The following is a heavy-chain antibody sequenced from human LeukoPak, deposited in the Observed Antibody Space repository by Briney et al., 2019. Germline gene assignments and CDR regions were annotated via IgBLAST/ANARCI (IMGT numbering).Heavy chain of an antibody. D-gene: IGHD2/OR15-2a*01. CDR1: GFTVSSNY. CDR3: ARNRPYDY. V-gene: IGHV3-53*01. Sequence: GGSLRLSCEASGFTVSSNYMSWVRQAPGKGLEWVSVIYSGGSTYYADSVRGRFTISRDNSNNTLYLQMNSLRSEDTAVYYCARNRPYDYWGQGTLVTVSS. CDR2: IYSGGST. J-gene: IGHJ4*02.